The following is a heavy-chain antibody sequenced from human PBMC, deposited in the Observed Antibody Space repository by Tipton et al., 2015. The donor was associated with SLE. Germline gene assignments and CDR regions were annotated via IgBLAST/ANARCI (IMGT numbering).Heavy chain of an antibody. CDR3: AREITGTTTDAFDI. Sequence: LRLSCAVYGGSFSGYYWSWIRQPPGKGLEWIGEINHSGSTNYNPSLKSRVTISIDTSKNQFSLKLSSVTAADTAVYYCAREITGTTTDAFDIWGQGTMVTVSS. D-gene: IGHD1-14*01. CDR1: GGSFSGYY. V-gene: IGHV4-34*01. CDR2: INHSGST. J-gene: IGHJ3*02.